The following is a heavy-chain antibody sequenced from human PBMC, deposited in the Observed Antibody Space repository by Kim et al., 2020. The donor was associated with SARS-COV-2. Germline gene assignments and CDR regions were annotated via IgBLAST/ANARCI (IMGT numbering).Heavy chain of an antibody. CDR2: IKSKTDGGTT. CDR3: TTGLFRAQFEYFQH. J-gene: IGHJ1*01. CDR1: GFTFSNAW. Sequence: GGSLRLSCAASGFTFSNAWMSWVRQAPGKGLEWVGRIKSKTDGGTTDYAAPVKGRFTISRDDSKNTLYLQMNSLKTEDTAVYYCTTGLFRAQFEYFQHWGQGTLVTVSS. V-gene: IGHV3-15*01. D-gene: IGHD2-21*01.